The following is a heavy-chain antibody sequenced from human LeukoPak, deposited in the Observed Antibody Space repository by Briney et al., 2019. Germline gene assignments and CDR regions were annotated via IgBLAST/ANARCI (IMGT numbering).Heavy chain of an antibody. J-gene: IGHJ6*03. D-gene: IGHD6-19*01. CDR2: IYYSGST. Sequence: SETLSLTCTVSGGSISSSSYYWSWIRQPPGKGLEWIGYIYYSGSTNYNPSLKSRVTISVDTSKNQFSLKLRSVTAADTAVYYCARDGGMYSSGWYPENYYYYMDVWGKGTTVTISS. CDR1: GGSISSSSYY. V-gene: IGHV4-61*01. CDR3: ARDGGMYSSGWYPENYYYYMDV.